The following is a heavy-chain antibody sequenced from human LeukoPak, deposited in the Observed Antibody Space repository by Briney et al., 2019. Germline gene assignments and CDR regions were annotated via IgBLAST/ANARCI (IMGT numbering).Heavy chain of an antibody. CDR1: GFNFSSYS. D-gene: IGHD3-22*01. V-gene: IGHV3-30*18. CDR2: ISYDGSNK. Sequence: GGSLRLSCAASGFNFSSYSLNWVRQAPGNGLEWVAVISYDGSNKYYADSVKGRFTISRDNSKNTLYLQMNSLRAEDAAVYYCAKDARIYYYDSSGYYEGRYYFDYWGQGTLVTVSS. CDR3: AKDARIYYYDSSGYYEGRYYFDY. J-gene: IGHJ4*02.